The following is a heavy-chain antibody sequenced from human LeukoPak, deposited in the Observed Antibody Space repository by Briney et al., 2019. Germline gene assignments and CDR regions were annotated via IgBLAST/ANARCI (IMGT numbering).Heavy chain of an antibody. CDR1: GYSISSSFY. CDR3: ARGPVGGTTYDI. J-gene: IGHJ3*02. Sequence: SETLSLTCTVSGYSISSSFYWGWIRQPPGKGLEWIGSMYHSGSSYYNPSLKSRVTISLVTSKNQFSLKLSSVTAADTAVYYCARGPVGGTTYDIWGQGTMVTVSS. D-gene: IGHD1-7*01. CDR2: MYHSGSS. V-gene: IGHV4-38-2*02.